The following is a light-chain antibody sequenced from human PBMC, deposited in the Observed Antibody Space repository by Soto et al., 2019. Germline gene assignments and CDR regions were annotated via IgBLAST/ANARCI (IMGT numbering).Light chain of an antibody. Sequence: AIQMTQSPSSLAASVGDRVTITCRASQDIRNDLGWYQQKPGKAPKLLIYAASRLQSGVPSRFSGSGTGTDFTLTISSLQPEDFAIYYCLQDYTYPRTFGPGTRVDIK. CDR2: AAS. CDR1: QDIRND. CDR3: LQDYTYPRT. V-gene: IGKV1-6*01. J-gene: IGKJ3*01.